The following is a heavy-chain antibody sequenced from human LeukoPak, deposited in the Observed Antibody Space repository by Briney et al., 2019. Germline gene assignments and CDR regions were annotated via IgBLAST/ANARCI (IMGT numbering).Heavy chain of an antibody. J-gene: IGHJ4*02. Sequence: SETLSLTCTVSGAPISNLYWSWVRQPPGKGLEWIGYISYSGTTSYNPSLKSRVTISVDTSKNHFSLKLNSVTAADTAVYYCATWGRNAYNFDYWGQGTLVTVSS. CDR1: GAPISNLY. D-gene: IGHD5-24*01. CDR2: ISYSGTT. V-gene: IGHV4-59*11. CDR3: ATWGRNAYNFDY.